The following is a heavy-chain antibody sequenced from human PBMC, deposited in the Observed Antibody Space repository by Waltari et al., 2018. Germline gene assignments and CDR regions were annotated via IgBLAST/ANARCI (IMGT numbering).Heavy chain of an antibody. CDR1: GYSFHSYW. D-gene: IGHD2-15*01. J-gene: IGHJ4*01. CDR3: ARPRAATQFEFDY. V-gene: IGHV5-51*01. CDR2: IYPGDAVT. Sequence: EVQLVQSGAEVKKPGESLKISCKGSGYSFHSYWIGWVRQMPGKGLEWMGIIYPGDAVTRYSPSYQCKVTSSADKSISTAYLHWSSLKASDTVMYYCARPRAATQFEFDYWGHGTLVTVSS.